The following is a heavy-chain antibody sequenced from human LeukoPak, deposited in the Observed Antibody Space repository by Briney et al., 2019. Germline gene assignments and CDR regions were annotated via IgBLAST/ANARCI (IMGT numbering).Heavy chain of an antibody. CDR3: AKDRWVY. D-gene: IGHD4-23*01. V-gene: IGHV3-9*01. J-gene: IGHJ4*02. CDR2: ISSNSDAV. Sequence: PGGSLRLSCAASGFTFDDYAMHWVRQRPGKGLEWVSGISSNSDAVAYADSLKGRFTISRDNAKNSLYLQMNSLRAEDTAVYYCAKDRWVYWGQGTLVTVSS. CDR1: GFTFDDYA.